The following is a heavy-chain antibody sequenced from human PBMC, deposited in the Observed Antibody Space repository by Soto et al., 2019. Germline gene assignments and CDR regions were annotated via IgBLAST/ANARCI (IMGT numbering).Heavy chain of an antibody. D-gene: IGHD3-3*01. CDR3: ARAAYDFWSGYLIGFDP. CDR2: ISSSSSYI. V-gene: IGHV3-21*01. Sequence: PGGSLRLSCAASGFTFSSYSMNWVRQAPGKGLEWVSSISSSSSYIYYADSVKGRFTISRDNAKNSLYLQMNSLRAEDTAVYYCARAAYDFWSGYLIGFDPWGQGTLVTVSS. J-gene: IGHJ5*02. CDR1: GFTFSSYS.